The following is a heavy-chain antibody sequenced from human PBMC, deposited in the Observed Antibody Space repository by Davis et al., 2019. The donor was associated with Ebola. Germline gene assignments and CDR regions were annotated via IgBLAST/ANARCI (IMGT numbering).Heavy chain of an antibody. CDR3: VRPMGAR. D-gene: IGHD4/OR15-4a*01. CDR1: GFTVSDSY. Sequence: GESLKISCAASGFTVSDSYLNWVRQAPGKGLEWVSVLYAHGATYYADSVKGRFTISRDNAKNSLYLQLNSLRVEDTAVYYCVRPMGARWGQGTLVTVSS. V-gene: IGHV3-53*01. J-gene: IGHJ4*02. CDR2: LYAHGAT.